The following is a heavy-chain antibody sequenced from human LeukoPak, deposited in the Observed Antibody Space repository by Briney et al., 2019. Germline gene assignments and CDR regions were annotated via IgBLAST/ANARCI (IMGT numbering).Heavy chain of an antibody. V-gene: IGHV1-2*02. CDR1: GYTFTGYY. CDR3: ARRAGYCSSTSCYRRPNYNWFDP. J-gene: IGHJ5*02. Sequence: ASVKVSCKASGYTFTGYYMRWVRQAPGQGLEWMGWINPNSGGTNSAQKFQGRVTMTRDTSISTAYMELSRLRSDDTAVYYCARRAGYCSSTSCYRRPNYNWFDPWGQGTLVTVSS. CDR2: INPNSGGT. D-gene: IGHD2-2*02.